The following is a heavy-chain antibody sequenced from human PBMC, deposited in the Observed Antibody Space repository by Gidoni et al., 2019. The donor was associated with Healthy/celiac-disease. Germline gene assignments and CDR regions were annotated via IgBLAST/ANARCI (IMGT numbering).Heavy chain of an antibody. CDR2: IKSKTDGGTT. Sequence: EVQLVESGGGLVKPGGSLRLSCAASGFTFSNAWMNWVRQAPGKGLEWVGRIKSKTDGGTTDYAAPVKGRFTISRDDSKNTLYLQMNSLKTEDTAVYYCTTEIQYYYDKDDYWGQGTLVTVSS. D-gene: IGHD3-22*01. CDR1: GFTFSNAW. CDR3: TTEIQYYYDKDDY. V-gene: IGHV3-15*07. J-gene: IGHJ4*02.